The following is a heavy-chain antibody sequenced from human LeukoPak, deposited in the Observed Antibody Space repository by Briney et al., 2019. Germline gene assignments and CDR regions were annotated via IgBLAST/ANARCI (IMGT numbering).Heavy chain of an antibody. J-gene: IGHJ6*02. V-gene: IGHV3-33*01. D-gene: IGHD4-11*01. Sequence: QPGRSLRLSCAASGFTFSSNGMHWVRQAPGKGLEWVGVIWYDGSNKYYADSVRGRFTISRDNSKSTLYLQMNSLRAEDTAVYYCARPYYSNYYYYGMDVWGQGTTVTVSS. CDR1: GFTFSSNG. CDR2: IWYDGSNK. CDR3: ARPYYSNYYYYGMDV.